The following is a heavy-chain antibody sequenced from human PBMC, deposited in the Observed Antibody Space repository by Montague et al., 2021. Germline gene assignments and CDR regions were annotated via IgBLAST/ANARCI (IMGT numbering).Heavy chain of an antibody. CDR2: ISSNSSNI. V-gene: IGHV3-21*01. Sequence: SLRLSCAASGFTFGAYSMTWVRQAPGKGLDYVSVISSNSSNIYSAAPLRGRFTISRDSAGNSLYLQMDSLRAEDTAVYYCARISTNGVFNAFDLWGRGTVVIVSS. D-gene: IGHD2-8*01. J-gene: IGHJ3*01. CDR1: GFTFGAYS. CDR3: ARISTNGVFNAFDL.